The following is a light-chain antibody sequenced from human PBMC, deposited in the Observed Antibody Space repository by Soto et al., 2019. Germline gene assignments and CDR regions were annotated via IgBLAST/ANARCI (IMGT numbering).Light chain of an antibody. V-gene: IGKV1-39*01. CDR2: TAF. CDR1: QSITRY. Sequence: DIQMTQSPSSLSAAVGERVTITCRASQSITRYLNWYQQKPGKAPKLLISTAFSLQSGVPLRFSGSGSGTDFTLTINTVQPEDFATYYCQQSYNSRWTFGQGTEIEI. J-gene: IGKJ1*01. CDR3: QQSYNSRWT.